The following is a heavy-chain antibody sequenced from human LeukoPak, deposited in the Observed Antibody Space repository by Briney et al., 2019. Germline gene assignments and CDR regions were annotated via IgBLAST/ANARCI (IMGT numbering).Heavy chain of an antibody. CDR2: IYYSGST. CDR1: GGSFSSYY. V-gene: IGHV4-39*01. J-gene: IGHJ5*02. D-gene: IGHD3-9*01. Sequence: SETLSLTCAVYGGSFSSYYWGWIRQPPGKGLEWIGSIYYSGSTSYNPSLKSRVTISVDASKNQFSLKLSSVTAADTAVYYCARHGRYYDILTGYYYWFDPWGQGTLVTVSS. CDR3: ARHGRYYDILTGYYYWFDP.